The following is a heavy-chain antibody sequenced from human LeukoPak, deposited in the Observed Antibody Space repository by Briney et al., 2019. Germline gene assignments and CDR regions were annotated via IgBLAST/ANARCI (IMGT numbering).Heavy chain of an antibody. CDR2: ILPDGGNK. Sequence: GGSLRLSCAVSGFSFSSCVMHWVRQAPGKGLEWVAAILPDGGNKHYADSVKGRVTISRDNSKNTLYLQMNSLRAEDTALYYCAIMTTVVTNFDYWGQGTLVTVSS. CDR3: AIMTTVVTNFDY. J-gene: IGHJ4*02. CDR1: GFSFSSCV. V-gene: IGHV3-30-3*01. D-gene: IGHD4-23*01.